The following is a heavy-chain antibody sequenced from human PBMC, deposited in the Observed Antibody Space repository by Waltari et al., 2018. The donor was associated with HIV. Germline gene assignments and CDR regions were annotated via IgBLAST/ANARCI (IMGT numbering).Heavy chain of an antibody. V-gene: IGHV3-21*01. CDR3: ARLGTDGAFDY. J-gene: IGHJ4*02. D-gene: IGHD3-16*01. Sequence: EVQLVESGGGLVKPGGSLRLSCAASGFTFSSYSVAWVRQAPGKGLEWVSSISSSSSHIYYADSVKGRFTISRVNAKNSLYLQMNSLRAEDTAEYYCARLGTDGAFDYWGQGTLVTVSS. CDR2: ISSSSSHI. CDR1: GFTFSSYS.